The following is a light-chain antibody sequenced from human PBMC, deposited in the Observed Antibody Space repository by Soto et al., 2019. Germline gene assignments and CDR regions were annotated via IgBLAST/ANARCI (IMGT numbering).Light chain of an antibody. Sequence: DIQVTQSPSTLSASVGDSVTISCRASQIISNWLAWYQQKPGKAPKLLIYKASTLESGVPSRFSGSRSGTDFTLTISSLQPDDFANYYCQPYNTFLLTFGPGTRVDIK. CDR2: KAS. CDR1: QIISNW. J-gene: IGKJ3*01. V-gene: IGKV1-5*03. CDR3: QPYNTFLLT.